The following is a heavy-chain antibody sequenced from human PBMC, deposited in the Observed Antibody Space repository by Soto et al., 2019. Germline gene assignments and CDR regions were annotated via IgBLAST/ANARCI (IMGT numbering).Heavy chain of an antibody. CDR1: HGSLSPHY. CDR2: VFSSGIT. J-gene: IGHJ4*02. CDR3: ARARANSWYDFDS. D-gene: IGHD6-13*01. Sequence: QVQLRESGPGLVKSSETLSLTCTVSHGSLSPHYWSWIRQPAGKGLEWVGRVFSSGITKYNLSLRSRVTMSVETSKNLFSLNLTSVTAADTAIYYCARARANSWYDFDSWGRGVPVTVSS. V-gene: IGHV4-4*07.